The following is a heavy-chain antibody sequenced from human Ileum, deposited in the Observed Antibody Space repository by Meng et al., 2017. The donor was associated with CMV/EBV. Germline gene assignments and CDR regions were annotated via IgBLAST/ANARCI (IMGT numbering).Heavy chain of an antibody. D-gene: IGHD2-2*01. CDR2: ISWNSGAI. CDR1: GFTFDDFG. V-gene: IGHV3-9*01. Sequence: GGSLRLSCVASGFTFDDFGMHWVRQAPGKGLGWVSGISWNSGAIGYADSVKGRFTISRDNAKNSLYLQMNILRVEDTAFYYCASDREYQMSGGFDYWGQGTQVTVSS. CDR3: ASDREYQMSGGFDY. J-gene: IGHJ4*02.